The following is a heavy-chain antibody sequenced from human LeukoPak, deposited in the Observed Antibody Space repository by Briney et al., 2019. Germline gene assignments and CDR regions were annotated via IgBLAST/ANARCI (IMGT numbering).Heavy chain of an antibody. CDR1: GFTVSSNY. Sequence: GGSLRLSCAASGFTVSSNYMSWVRQAPGKGLEWVSVIYSGGSTYYADSVKGRFTISRDNSKNTLYLQMNSLRAEDTAVYYCARERGPEMATITVDYWGQGTLVTVSP. CDR3: ARERGPEMATITVDY. J-gene: IGHJ4*02. D-gene: IGHD5-24*01. V-gene: IGHV3-53*01. CDR2: IYSGGST.